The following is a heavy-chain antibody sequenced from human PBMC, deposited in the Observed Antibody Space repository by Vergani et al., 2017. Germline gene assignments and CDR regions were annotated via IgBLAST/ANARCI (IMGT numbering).Heavy chain of an antibody. CDR3: ARLSGRDDFWSGARALGV. CDR1: GGTFSSYA. J-gene: IGHJ6*04. CDR2: FDPEDGET. V-gene: IGHV1-69*06. D-gene: IGHD3-3*01. Sequence: QVQLVQSGAEVKKPGSSVKVSCKASGGTFSSYAISWVRQAPGQGLEWMGGFDPEDGETIYAQKFQGRVTMTEDTSTDTAYMELSSLRSEDTAVYYCARLSGRDDFWSGARALGVWGKGTTVTVSS.